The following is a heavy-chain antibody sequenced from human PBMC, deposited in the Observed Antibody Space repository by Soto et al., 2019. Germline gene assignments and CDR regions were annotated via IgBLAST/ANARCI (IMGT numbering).Heavy chain of an antibody. D-gene: IGHD6-13*01. CDR2: IYHSGST. CDR1: GGSISSGGYS. V-gene: IGHV4-30-2*01. CDR3: ARGGRVAAAEYYYYGMDV. Sequence: PSETLSLTCAVSGGSISSGGYSWSWIRQPPGKGLEWIGYIYHSGSTYYNPSLKSRVTISVDRSKNQFSLKLSSVTAADTAVYYCARGGRVAAAEYYYYGMDVWGQGTTVTVSS. J-gene: IGHJ6*02.